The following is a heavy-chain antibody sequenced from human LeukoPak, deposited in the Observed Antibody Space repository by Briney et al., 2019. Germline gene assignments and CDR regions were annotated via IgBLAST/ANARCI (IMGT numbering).Heavy chain of an antibody. J-gene: IGHJ4*02. CDR1: GFTFSSYS. CDR3: AGQWLEEIDY. V-gene: IGHV3-21*01. D-gene: IGHD6-19*01. Sequence: GGSLRLSCAAFGFTFSSYSMNWVRQAPGKGLEWVSSISSSSSYIYYADSVKGRFTISRDNAKNSLYLQMNSLRAEDTAVYYCAGQWLEEIDYWGQGTLVTVSS. CDR2: ISSSSSYI.